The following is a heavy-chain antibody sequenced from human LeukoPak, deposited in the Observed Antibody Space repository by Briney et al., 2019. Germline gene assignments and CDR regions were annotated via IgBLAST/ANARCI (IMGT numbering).Heavy chain of an antibody. J-gene: IGHJ4*02. Sequence: PSETLSLTCTVSGGSISSGGYSWSWIRQHPGKGLEWIGYIYYSGSTYYNPSLKSRVTISVDTSKNQFSLKLSSVTAAGTAVYYCARAVSSRQWHSDYWGQGTLVTVSS. V-gene: IGHV4-31*03. CDR2: IYYSGST. CDR1: GGSISSGGYS. CDR3: ARAVSSRQWHSDY. D-gene: IGHD6-19*01.